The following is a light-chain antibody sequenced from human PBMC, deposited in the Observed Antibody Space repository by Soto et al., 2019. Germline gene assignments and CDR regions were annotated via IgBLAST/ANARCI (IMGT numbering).Light chain of an antibody. J-gene: IGLJ2*01. V-gene: IGLV1-51*01. CDR2: DSY. CDR1: TSNIGNNY. CDR3: GAWDSTLSNIL. Sequence: QSALTQPPSVSAAPGQQVTISCSGATSNIGNNYVSWYQQLPGTAPRLLIYDSYNRASGIPDRFSGSKSGTSATLAITGLQTGDEAVYYCGAWDSTLSNILFGGGTKLTVL.